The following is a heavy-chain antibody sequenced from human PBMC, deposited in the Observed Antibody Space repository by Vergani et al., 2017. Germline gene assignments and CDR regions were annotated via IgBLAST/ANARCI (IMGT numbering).Heavy chain of an antibody. CDR1: GYTFTSYY. CDR3: ARSRSSGWSDY. CDR2: INPSGGST. Sequence: QVQLVQSGAEVKKPGASVKVSCKASGYTFTSYYMHWVRQAPGQGLEWMGIINPSGGSTSYAQKFQGRVNMTRDTSTSTVYMELSSLRSEDTDVYYCARSRSSGWSDYWGQGTLVTVSS. D-gene: IGHD6-19*01. J-gene: IGHJ4*02. V-gene: IGHV1-46*01.